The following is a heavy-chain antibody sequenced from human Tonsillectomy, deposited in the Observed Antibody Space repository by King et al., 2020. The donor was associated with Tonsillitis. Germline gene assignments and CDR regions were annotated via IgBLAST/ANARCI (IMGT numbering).Heavy chain of an antibody. J-gene: IGHJ4*02. CDR2: ISGTGTST. D-gene: IGHD4-17*01. CDR3: AKDGEKRFPPEGYFDY. Sequence: VQLVESGGGLVQPGGSLRLSCAASGFTFSSYAMNWVRQAPGKGLEWVACISGTGTSTYYADSVKGRFIISRDNSKNTLYLQMNSLRAEDTAVYFCAKDGEKRFPPEGYFDYWGQGTLVTVYS. V-gene: IGHV3-23*04. CDR1: GFTFSSYA.